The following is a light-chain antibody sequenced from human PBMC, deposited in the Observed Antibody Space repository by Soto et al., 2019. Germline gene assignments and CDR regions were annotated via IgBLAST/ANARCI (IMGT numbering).Light chain of an antibody. CDR1: SSNIGSNT. CDR3: AAWDDSLNAVV. V-gene: IGLV1-44*01. J-gene: IGLJ2*01. Sequence: QSLLTQPPSASGTPGQRVTLSCSGSSSNIGSNTVNWYQQLPGTAPKLLIYSNNQRPSGVPDRFSGSKSGTSASLAISGLQSEDEADYYCAAWDDSLNAVVFGGGTKVTVL. CDR2: SNN.